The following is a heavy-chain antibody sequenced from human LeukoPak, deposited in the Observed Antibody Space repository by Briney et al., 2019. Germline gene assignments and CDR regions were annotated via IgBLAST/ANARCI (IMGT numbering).Heavy chain of an antibody. CDR3: ARHPRIAAADTRFDY. J-gene: IGHJ4*02. Sequence: SQTLSLTCTVSGGSISSGSYYWSWIRQPAGKGLEWIGRIYTSGSTNYNPSLKSRVTISVDTSKNQFSLKLSSVTAADTAVYYCARHPRIAAADTRFDYWGQGTLVTVSS. D-gene: IGHD6-13*01. V-gene: IGHV4-61*02. CDR2: IYTSGST. CDR1: GGSISSGSYY.